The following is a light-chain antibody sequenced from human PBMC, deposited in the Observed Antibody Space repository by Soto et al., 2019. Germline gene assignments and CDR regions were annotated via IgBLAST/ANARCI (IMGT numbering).Light chain of an antibody. V-gene: IGLV2-8*01. J-gene: IGLJ1*01. CDR1: SSDIGGYNH. CDR3: SSYRGGNAFYV. CDR2: EVT. Sequence: QSALTQPPSASGSRGQSVAISCTGTSSDIGGYNHVSWYQQHPGKAPKLMIYEVTKRPSRVPDRFSGSKSGNTASLTVSGLQAEDEADYYCSSYRGGNAFYVFGTGTKVTVL.